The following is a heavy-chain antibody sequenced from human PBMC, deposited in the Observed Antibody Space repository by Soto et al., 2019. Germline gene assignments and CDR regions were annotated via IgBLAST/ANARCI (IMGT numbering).Heavy chain of an antibody. J-gene: IGHJ4*02. CDR2: IWYDGSNK. V-gene: IGHV3-33*08. CDR3: ARHYLLSSSWFNHFDY. Sequence: GSLRLSCAGSGFTFGGFGIHWVRQAPDKGLEWVAVIWYDGSNKYYTDSVKGRFTISRDNSKNTVYLQMDSLRAEDTAVYYCARHYLLSSSWFNHFDYWGQGTLVTVSS. CDR1: GFTFGGFG. D-gene: IGHD6-13*01.